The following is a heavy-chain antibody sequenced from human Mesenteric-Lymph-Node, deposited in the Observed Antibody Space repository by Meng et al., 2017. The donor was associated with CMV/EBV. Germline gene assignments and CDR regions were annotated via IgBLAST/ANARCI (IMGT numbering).Heavy chain of an antibody. D-gene: IGHD4-23*01. Sequence: VQLQQWGAGVLKPSETLSLTCAVYGGSFSGYYWSWIRQPPGKGREWIGEINHSGSTNYNPSLKSRVTISVDTSKNQFSLKLSSVTAADTAVYYCARHQRWLKSEGGFNYWGQGTLVTVSS. CDR2: INHSGST. V-gene: IGHV4-34*01. CDR3: ARHQRWLKSEGGFNY. J-gene: IGHJ4*02. CDR1: GGSFSGYY.